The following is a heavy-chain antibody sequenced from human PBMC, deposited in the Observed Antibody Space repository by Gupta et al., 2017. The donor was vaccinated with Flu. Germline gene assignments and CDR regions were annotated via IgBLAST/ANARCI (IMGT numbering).Heavy chain of an antibody. V-gene: IGHV3-11*03. CDR2: ISSSSSYT. J-gene: IGHJ6*02. Sequence: RQAPGKGLEWVSYISSSSSYTNYADSVKGRFTISRDNAKNSLYLQMNSLRAEDTAVYYCARFSQASYYYYYYGMDVWGQGTTVTVSS. D-gene: IGHD6-6*01. CDR3: ARFSQASYYYYYYGMDV.